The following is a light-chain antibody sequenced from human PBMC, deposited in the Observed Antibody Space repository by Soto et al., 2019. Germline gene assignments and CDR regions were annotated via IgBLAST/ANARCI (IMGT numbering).Light chain of an antibody. Sequence: QSVLTQPPSASGTPGQRVIISCSGSSSNFGGNTANWYQQFPGTAPKVLIYGNDQRPSGVPDRFSGSKSGTSASLAISGLQSEDEADYYCAAWDDRLNGWVFGGGTQLTVL. CDR2: GND. V-gene: IGLV1-44*01. CDR3: AAWDDRLNGWV. CDR1: SSNFGGNT. J-gene: IGLJ3*02.